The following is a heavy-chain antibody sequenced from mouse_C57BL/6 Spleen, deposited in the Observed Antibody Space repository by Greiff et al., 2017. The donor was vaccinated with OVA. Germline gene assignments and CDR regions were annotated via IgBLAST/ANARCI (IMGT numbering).Heavy chain of an antibody. CDR2: IDPEDGDT. V-gene: IGHV14-1*01. CDR1: GFNIKDYY. Sequence: VQLKESGAELVRPGASVKLSCTASGFNIKDYYMHWVKQRPEQGLEWIGRIDPEDGDTEYAPKFQGKATMTADTSSNTAYLQLSSLTSEDTAVYYCTTVNYYGSSSYYAMDYWGQGTSVTVSS. D-gene: IGHD1-1*01. CDR3: TTVNYYGSSSYYAMDY. J-gene: IGHJ4*01.